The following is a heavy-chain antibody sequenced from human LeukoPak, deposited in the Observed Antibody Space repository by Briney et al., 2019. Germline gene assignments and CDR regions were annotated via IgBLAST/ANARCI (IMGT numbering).Heavy chain of an antibody. V-gene: IGHV7-4-1*02. CDR3: ARDQDVMVRGDV. Sequence: WASVKVSCKASGYIFTNYAMNWVRQAPGQGLEWMGYIKTSTGNPTYAQDFTGRFVFSLDTSVSTAYLQINNLKTEDTAVYYCARDQDVMVRGDVWGQGTMVTVSS. CDR1: GYIFTNYA. D-gene: IGHD3-10*01. CDR2: IKTSTGNP. J-gene: IGHJ3*01.